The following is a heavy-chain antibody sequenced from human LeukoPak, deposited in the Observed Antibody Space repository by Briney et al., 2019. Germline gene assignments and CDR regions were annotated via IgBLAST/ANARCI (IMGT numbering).Heavy chain of an antibody. V-gene: IGHV4-59*01. CDR3: ARETSQKGAHYMDV. Sequence: PSETLSPTCTVSGGSISIYYWSWIRQPPGKGLEWIGYTYYSGYTNFKTSLKSRVTISVDTSKNQFSLKLSSVTAADTAVYYCARETSQKGAHYMDVWGKGTTVTISS. CDR1: GGSISIYY. J-gene: IGHJ6*03. CDR2: TYYSGYT. D-gene: IGHD3-16*01.